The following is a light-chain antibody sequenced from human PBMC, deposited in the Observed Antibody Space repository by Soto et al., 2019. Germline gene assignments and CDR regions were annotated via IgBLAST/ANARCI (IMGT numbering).Light chain of an antibody. CDR3: QQQGA. CDR1: QSVSSSF. Sequence: EIVFAHSPGTLSLSPGESATLSCRASQSVSSSFLAWYQQKAGQAPRLLIYGASRRATGIPDRFSGSGSGTDFTLTISRLEPEDFAVYYCQQQGAFGQGTKVDIK. J-gene: IGKJ1*01. V-gene: IGKV3-20*01. CDR2: GAS.